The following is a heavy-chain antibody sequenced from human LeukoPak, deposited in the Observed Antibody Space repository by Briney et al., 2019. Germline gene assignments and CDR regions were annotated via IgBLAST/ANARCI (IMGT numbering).Heavy chain of an antibody. D-gene: IGHD1-14*01. CDR3: ARFPSGTAAEYWFDP. CDR2: IYYTGVT. Sequence: SETLSLTCTVSGGSISSHYWSWIRQPPGKELEWIGYIYYTGVTTYNPSLKSRVTISVDTSKNHFSLRLSSVTSADTAVYYCARFPSGTAAEYWFDPWGQGTLVTVSS. V-gene: IGHV4-59*11. CDR1: GGSISSHY. J-gene: IGHJ5*02.